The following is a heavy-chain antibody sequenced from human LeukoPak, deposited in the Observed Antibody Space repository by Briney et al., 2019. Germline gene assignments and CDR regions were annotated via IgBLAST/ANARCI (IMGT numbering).Heavy chain of an antibody. CDR3: ARGGIGYCTSTSCTGPYYYYGMDV. CDR1: GYTFTSYD. CDR2: MNPNSGNT. Sequence: ASVKVSCKASGYTFTSYDINWVRQATGQGLEWMGWMNPNSGNTGYAQKFQGRVTMTTDTSTSTAYMELRSLRSDDTAVYYCARGGIGYCTSTSCTGPYYYYGMDVWGQGTTVTVSS. J-gene: IGHJ6*02. D-gene: IGHD2-2*01. V-gene: IGHV1-8*01.